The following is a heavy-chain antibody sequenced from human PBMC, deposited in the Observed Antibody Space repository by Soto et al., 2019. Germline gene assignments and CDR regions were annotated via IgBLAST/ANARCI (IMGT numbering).Heavy chain of an antibody. Sequence: EVQLLESGGGLVQPGESLILSCAFSGFIFGNYMMTWVRQAPGKGLEWVSTIRDGGESTYYADSVKGRFTISRDNSKNTFYLQMDSLGVEDTAVYYCAPHVHCSGGSCHYDAFDIRGQGTMVTVSS. CDR3: APHVHCSGGSCHYDAFDI. CDR2: IRDGGEST. D-gene: IGHD2-15*01. J-gene: IGHJ3*02. CDR1: GFIFGNYM. V-gene: IGHV3-23*01.